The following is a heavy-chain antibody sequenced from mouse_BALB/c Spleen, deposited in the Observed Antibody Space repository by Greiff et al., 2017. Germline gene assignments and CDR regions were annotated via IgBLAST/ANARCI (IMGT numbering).Heavy chain of an antibody. CDR3: ARDYRYDYYAMDY. CDR1: GYTFTNYW. CDR2: IYPGGGYT. D-gene: IGHD2-14*01. J-gene: IGHJ4*01. Sequence: QVQLKESGAELVRPGTSVKISCKASGYTFTNYWLGWVKQRPGHGLEWIGDIYPGGGYTNYNEKFKGKATLTADTSSSTAYMQLSSLTSEDSAVYFCARDYRYDYYAMDYWGQGTSVTVSS. V-gene: IGHV1-63*02.